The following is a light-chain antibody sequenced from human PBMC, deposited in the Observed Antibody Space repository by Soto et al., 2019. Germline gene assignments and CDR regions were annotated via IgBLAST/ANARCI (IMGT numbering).Light chain of an antibody. Sequence: DLQMTQSPSSLSASVGDRVTITCRASQSIAYYVNWFQQKPGKAPKLLIYAASSLQSGVPSRFXGSGSGTDFTLTISSLQPEDFATYYCQQSPNSPMYTFGQGT. CDR2: AAS. V-gene: IGKV1-39*01. J-gene: IGKJ2*01. CDR1: QSIAYY. CDR3: QQSPNSPMYT.